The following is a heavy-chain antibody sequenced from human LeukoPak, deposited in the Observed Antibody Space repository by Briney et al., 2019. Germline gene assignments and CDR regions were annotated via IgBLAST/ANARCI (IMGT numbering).Heavy chain of an antibody. CDR1: GGSFSGYY. D-gene: IGHD2-2*01. CDR3: AREGVRYCSSTSCFWFDP. Sequence: PSETLSLTCAVYGGSFSGYYWSWIRQPPGKGLEWIGEINHSGSTNYNPSLKSRVTISVDTSKNQFSLKLSSVTAADTAVYYCAREGVRYCSSTSCFWFDPWGQGALVTVSS. V-gene: IGHV4-34*01. CDR2: INHSGST. J-gene: IGHJ5*02.